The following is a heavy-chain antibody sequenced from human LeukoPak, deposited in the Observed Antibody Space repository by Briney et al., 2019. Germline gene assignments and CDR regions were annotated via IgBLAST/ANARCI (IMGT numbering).Heavy chain of an antibody. J-gene: IGHJ4*02. Sequence: GASLLISCKTSGSIFTNYWISWVRQLPGKGLEWMGRIDPSDSYTNYSPSFQGHVTISADKSISTAYLQRSSLKASDTAMYHCARHLRIGGDYDYWGQGTLVTVSS. V-gene: IGHV5-10-1*01. CDR3: ARHLRIGGDYDY. CDR2: IDPSDSYT. D-gene: IGHD2-15*01. CDR1: GSIFTNYW.